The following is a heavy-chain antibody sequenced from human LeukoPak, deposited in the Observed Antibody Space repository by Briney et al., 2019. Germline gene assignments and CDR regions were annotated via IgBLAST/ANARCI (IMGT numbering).Heavy chain of an antibody. CDR3: AAGGDYSTPYGMDV. CDR1: GFTFTSSA. CDR2: IVVGSGNT. V-gene: IGHV1-58*02. D-gene: IGHD4-17*01. J-gene: IGHJ6*02. Sequence: SVKVSCKASGFTFTSSAMQWVRQARGQRLEWIGWIVVGSGNTNYAQKFQERVTITRDMSTSTAYMEQSSLRSEDTAVYYCAAGGDYSTPYGMDVWGQGTTVTVSS.